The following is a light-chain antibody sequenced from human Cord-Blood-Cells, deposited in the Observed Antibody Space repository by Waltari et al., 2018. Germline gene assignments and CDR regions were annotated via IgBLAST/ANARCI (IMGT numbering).Light chain of an antibody. V-gene: IGLV2-14*03. CDR1: SSDVGGYKY. J-gene: IGLJ3*02. CDR2: DVM. CDR3: SSYTSSSTLV. Sequence: QSALTQPASVSGSPGQPTTLSCTGTSSDVGGYKYDSWYQQHPGKPPKLRIYDVMTRPSRVSNRFSGSKSGNTASLTISGLQAEAEADYYCSSYTSSSTLVFGGGTKLTVL.